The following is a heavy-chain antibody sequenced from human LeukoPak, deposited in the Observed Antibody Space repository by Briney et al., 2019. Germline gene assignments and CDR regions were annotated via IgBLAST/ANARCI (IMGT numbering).Heavy chain of an antibody. CDR2: IRYDGSNK. Sequence: GGSLRLSCAASEFTFSRYGMHWVRQAPGKGLEWVAFIRYDGSNKYYADSVKGRFTISRDNSKNTLYLQMNSLRAEDTAVYYCAKASAMIVVVSKHFDYWGQGTLVTVSS. J-gene: IGHJ4*02. V-gene: IGHV3-30*02. CDR1: EFTFSRYG. CDR3: AKASAMIVVVSKHFDY. D-gene: IGHD3-22*01.